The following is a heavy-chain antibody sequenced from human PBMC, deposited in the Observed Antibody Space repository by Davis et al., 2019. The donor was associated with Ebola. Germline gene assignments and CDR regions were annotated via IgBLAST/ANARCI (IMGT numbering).Heavy chain of an antibody. J-gene: IGHJ3*01. V-gene: IGHV4-59*01. CDR3: ARAPRAYVWGSYRPVGFDV. CDR1: GDSISNYF. Sequence: MPSETLSLTCTVSGDSISNYFWSWIRQPPGKGLEWLGYIYYSGSTHYNPSLKSRVTVSADTSKNQFSLKLSSVTAADTAVYYCARAPRAYVWGSYRPVGFDVWGQGTMVTVSS. D-gene: IGHD3-16*02. CDR2: IYYSGST.